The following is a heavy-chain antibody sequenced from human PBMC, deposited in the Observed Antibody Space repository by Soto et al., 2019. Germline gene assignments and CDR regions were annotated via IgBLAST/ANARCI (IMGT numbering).Heavy chain of an antibody. V-gene: IGHV4-34*01. CDR3: ARSLRGYSYGFRAFDI. J-gene: IGHJ3*02. CDR1: GGSFSGYY. Sequence: ETLSLTCAVYGGSFSGYYWSWIRQPPGKGLEWIGEINHSGSTNYNPSLKSRVTISVDTSKNQFSLKLSSVTAADTAVYYCARSLRGYSYGFRAFDIWGQGTMVTVSS. CDR2: INHSGST. D-gene: IGHD5-18*01.